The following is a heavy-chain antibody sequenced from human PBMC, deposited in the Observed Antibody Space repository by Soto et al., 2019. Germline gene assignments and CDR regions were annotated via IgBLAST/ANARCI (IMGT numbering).Heavy chain of an antibody. D-gene: IGHD3-10*01. CDR3: ARENPRLWFGEMDV. CDR2: IYYSGST. J-gene: IGHJ6*02. CDR1: GGSISSGDYH. Sequence: PSETLSLTCTVSGGSISSGDYHWSWIRQTPGKGLEWIGYIYYSGSTNYNPSLKSRVTISVDTSKNQFSLKLSSVTAADTAVYYCARENPRLWFGEMDVWGQGTTVTVSS. V-gene: IGHV4-61*08.